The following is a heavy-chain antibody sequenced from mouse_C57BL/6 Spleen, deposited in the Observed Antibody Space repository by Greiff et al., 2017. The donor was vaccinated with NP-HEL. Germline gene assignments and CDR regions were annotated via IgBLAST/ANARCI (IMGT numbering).Heavy chain of an antibody. CDR2: IYPGNSDT. CDR1: GYTFTSYW. J-gene: IGHJ1*03. V-gene: IGHV1-5*01. CDR3: TRINYGSSYDYFDV. Sequence: VQLQQSGTVLARPGASVKMSCKTSGYTFTSYWMHWVKQRPGQGLEWIGAIYPGNSDTSYNQKFKGKAKLTAVTSASTAYMELSSLTNEDSAVYYCTRINYGSSYDYFDVWGTGTTVTVSS. D-gene: IGHD1-1*01.